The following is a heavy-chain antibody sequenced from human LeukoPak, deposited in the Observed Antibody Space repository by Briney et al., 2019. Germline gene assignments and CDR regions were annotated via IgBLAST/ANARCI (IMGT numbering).Heavy chain of an antibody. J-gene: IGHJ6*02. CDR2: ISYDGNNK. V-gene: IGHV3-30*03. CDR1: GFTFSSYG. Sequence: PGRSLRLSCAASGFTFSSYGMHWVRQAPGKGLEWVAVISYDGNNKYYADSVKGRFTISRDNAKNTLYLQMNSLRAEDTAVYYCARKRVRYGMDVWGQGTTVTVSS. D-gene: IGHD5-24*01. CDR3: ARKRVRYGMDV.